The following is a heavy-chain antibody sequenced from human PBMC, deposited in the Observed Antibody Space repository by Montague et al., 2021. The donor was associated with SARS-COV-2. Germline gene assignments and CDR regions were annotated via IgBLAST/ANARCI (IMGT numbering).Heavy chain of an antibody. CDR2: IDWDXDK. CDR1: GFSLSTSGMR. V-gene: IGHV2-70*04. D-gene: IGHD3-9*01. Sequence: PALVKPTQTLTLICTFSGFSLSTSGMRASWIRQPPGKALEWLARIDWDXDKFYSTSLKTRLTISKDTSKNQVVLTMTNMDPVDTATYYCARSYYDILTAYYTPFDYWGQGTLVTVSS. CDR3: ARSYYDILTAYYTPFDY. J-gene: IGHJ4*02.